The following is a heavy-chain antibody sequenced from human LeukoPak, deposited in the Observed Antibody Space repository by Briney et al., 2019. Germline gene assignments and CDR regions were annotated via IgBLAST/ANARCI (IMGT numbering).Heavy chain of an antibody. Sequence: ASVKVSCKASGYTFTGYYMHWVRQAPGQGLEWMGWINAYNGNTNYAQKLQGRVTMTTDTSTSTAYMELRSLRSDDTAVYYCARGSGYWYFDLWGRGTLVTVSS. J-gene: IGHJ2*01. V-gene: IGHV1-18*04. CDR1: GYTFTGYY. D-gene: IGHD3-10*01. CDR3: ARGSGYWYFDL. CDR2: INAYNGNT.